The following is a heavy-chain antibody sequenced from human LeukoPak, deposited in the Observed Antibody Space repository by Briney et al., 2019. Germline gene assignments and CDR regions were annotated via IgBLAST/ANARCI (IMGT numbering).Heavy chain of an antibody. CDR2: INHSGST. J-gene: IGHJ6*03. Sequence: PSETLSLTCAVYGGSFSGYYWSWIRQPPGKGLEWIGEINHSGSTNYNPSLKSRVTISVDTSKNQFSLKLSSVTAADTAVYYCARGGRSSSWYSYYYYYYYMDVWGKGTTVTVSS. CDR3: ARGGRSSSWYSYYYYYYYMDV. CDR1: GGSFSGYY. D-gene: IGHD6-13*01. V-gene: IGHV4-34*01.